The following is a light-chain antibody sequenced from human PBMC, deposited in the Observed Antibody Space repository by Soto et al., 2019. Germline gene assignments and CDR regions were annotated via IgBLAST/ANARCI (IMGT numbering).Light chain of an antibody. Sequence: LTQPASVSGSPGQSITISCTGTSSDVGGYNYVSWYQQHPGKAPKLMIYEVSNRPSGVSNRFSGSKSGNTASLTISGLQAEDEADYYCSPYTSSSSYVFGTGTKVTVL. J-gene: IGLJ1*01. CDR3: SPYTSSSSYV. CDR1: SSDVGGYNY. CDR2: EVS. V-gene: IGLV2-14*01.